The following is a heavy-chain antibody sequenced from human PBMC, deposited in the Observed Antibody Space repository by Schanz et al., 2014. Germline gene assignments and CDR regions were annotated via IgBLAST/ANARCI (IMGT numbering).Heavy chain of an antibody. J-gene: IGHJ6*02. Sequence: VQLVESGGGLVQPGRSLRLSCAAPGFTFSSYGMHWVRQVPGKGLEWVAVVCYDGSKKYYADSVKGRFTTSRDNSKNTMYLQMNSLRAEDTAVYYCVKDLQRELLRDDHYYGMDVWGQGTTVTVSS. CDR1: GFTFSSYG. CDR2: VCYDGSKK. CDR3: VKDLQRELLRDDHYYGMDV. D-gene: IGHD1-26*01. V-gene: IGHV3-33*06.